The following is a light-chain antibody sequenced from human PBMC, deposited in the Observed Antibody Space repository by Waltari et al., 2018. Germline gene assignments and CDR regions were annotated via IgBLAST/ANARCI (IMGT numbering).Light chain of an antibody. CDR3: QQFNAYPLFT. CDR2: PAS. J-gene: IGKJ3*01. Sequence: DIQLTQSPSFLSASVGERAAITCRASQDISTYLAWYQQKPGKAPRLLIYPASTLQNGVPLRFSGSGSGTEFTLTITNLQPEDFAAYYCQQFNAYPLFTFGPGTKLDIK. CDR1: QDISTY. V-gene: IGKV1-9*01.